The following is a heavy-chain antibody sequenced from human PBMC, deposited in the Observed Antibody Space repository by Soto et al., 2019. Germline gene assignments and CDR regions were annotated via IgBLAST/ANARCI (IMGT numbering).Heavy chain of an antibody. CDR1: GGSISSSSYY. CDR2: IYYSGST. D-gene: IGHD3-9*01. CDR3: AGLTYYYILGPDGMDV. Sequence: QLQLQESGPGLVKPSETLSLTCTVSGGSISSSSYYWGWIRQPPGKGLEWIGSIYYSGSTYYNPSLKSRVTFSVDTSKNLFSLKLSAVTAADTAVYYCAGLTYYYILGPDGMDVWGQGTTVTVSS. V-gene: IGHV4-39*01. J-gene: IGHJ6*02.